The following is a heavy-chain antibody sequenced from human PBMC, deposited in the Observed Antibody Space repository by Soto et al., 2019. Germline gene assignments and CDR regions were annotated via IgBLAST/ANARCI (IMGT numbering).Heavy chain of an antibody. D-gene: IGHD4-17*01. CDR2: LNWNGART. CDR3: TREGDYGDYTGWYFDL. CDR1: GFTSGDYG. J-gene: IGHJ2*01. V-gene: IGHV3-20*04. Sequence: EVQLVESGGSVVRPGGSLRLSCVVSGFTSGDYGMSWVRQGPGKGLEWVAGLNWNGARTTYADSVKGRFTVSRDNAKNSMYLQMNSLRAEDTAFYYCTREGDYGDYTGWYFDLWGRGTLVTVSS.